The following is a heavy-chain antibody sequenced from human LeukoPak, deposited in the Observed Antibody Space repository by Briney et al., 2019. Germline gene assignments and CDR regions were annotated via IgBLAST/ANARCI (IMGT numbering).Heavy chain of an antibody. CDR1: GGSFSGYY. J-gene: IGHJ4*02. CDR3: ARRYDFWSGYPPPLDY. Sequence: SETLSLTCAVYGGSFSGYYWSWIRQPPGKGLEWIGNIFYSGSTYYSPSLKSRVTISLDTSRNQFSLKLNSVTAADTAVYYCARRYDFWSGYPPPLDYWGQGTLVTVSS. V-gene: IGHV4-34*12. CDR2: IFYSGST. D-gene: IGHD3-3*01.